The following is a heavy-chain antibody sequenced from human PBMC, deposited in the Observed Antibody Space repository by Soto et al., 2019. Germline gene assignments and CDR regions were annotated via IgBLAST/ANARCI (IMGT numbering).Heavy chain of an antibody. CDR3: ARGREYYGSGTEVPYYYYYGMDV. D-gene: IGHD3-10*01. CDR1: GGSFSGYY. V-gene: IGHV4-34*01. J-gene: IGHJ6*02. CDR2: INHSGST. Sequence: QVQLQQWGAGLLKPSETLSLTCAVYGGSFSGYYWSWIRQPPGKGLEWIGEINHSGSTNYNPSLKSRVPISVDTSKNQFSLKLSSVTAADTAVYYCARGREYYGSGTEVPYYYYYGMDVWGQGTTVTVSS.